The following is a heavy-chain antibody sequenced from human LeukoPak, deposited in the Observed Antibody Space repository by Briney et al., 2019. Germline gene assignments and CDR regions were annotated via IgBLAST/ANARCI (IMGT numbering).Heavy chain of an antibody. V-gene: IGHV1-46*01. D-gene: IGHD2-15*01. CDR2: INPSGGST. Sequence: GASVKVSCKASGYTFTSYYMHWVRRAPGQGLEWMGIINPSGGSTSYAQKFQGRVTMTRDTSTSTVYMELSSLRSEDTAVYYCARDPRYCSGGSCFQDFDYWGQGTLVTVSS. CDR1: GYTFTSYY. CDR3: ARDPRYCSGGSCFQDFDY. J-gene: IGHJ4*02.